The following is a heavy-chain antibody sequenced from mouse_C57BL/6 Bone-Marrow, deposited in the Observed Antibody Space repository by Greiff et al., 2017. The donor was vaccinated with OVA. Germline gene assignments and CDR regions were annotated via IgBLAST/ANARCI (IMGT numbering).Heavy chain of an antibody. Sequence: QVQLQQPGAELVKPGASVKLSCKASGYTFTSYWMHWVKQRPGQGLEWIGMIHPNSGSTNYNEKFKSKATLTVDKSSSTAYMQLSSLTSEDSAVYYCEGKLWLRRGAMDYWGQGTSVTVSS. CDR2: IHPNSGST. D-gene: IGHD2-2*01. CDR3: EGKLWLRRGAMDY. V-gene: IGHV1-64*01. CDR1: GYTFTSYW. J-gene: IGHJ4*01.